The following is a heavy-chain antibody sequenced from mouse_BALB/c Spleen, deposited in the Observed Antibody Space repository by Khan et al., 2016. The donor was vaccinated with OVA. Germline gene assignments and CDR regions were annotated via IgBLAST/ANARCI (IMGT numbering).Heavy chain of an antibody. J-gene: IGHJ4*01. D-gene: IGHD2-10*02. CDR1: GFSLSRYS. CDR2: IWSGGST. Sequence: VQLQESGPGLVVPSQSLSITCTVSGFSLSRYSVHWVRQPPGKGLEWLGMIWSGGSTDYNSALESRLSISKDNSKSQVFLKMNSLQTDDTAMYYCARKKYGNYVSLDYWGQGTSVTVSS. CDR3: ARKKYGNYVSLDY. V-gene: IGHV2-6-4*01.